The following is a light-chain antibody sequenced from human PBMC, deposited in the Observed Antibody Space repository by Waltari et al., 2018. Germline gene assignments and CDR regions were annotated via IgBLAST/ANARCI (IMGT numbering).Light chain of an antibody. V-gene: IGLV2-14*01. CDR3: SSYTNSGNVV. CDR2: EVS. Sequence: QSALTQPASVSGSPGQAITISCTGTSRDIGRYHYVSWYQQHPGKAPKLVISEVSNRPSGVSNRFSGSKSGNTASLTISGLQAEDGAHYYCSSYTNSGNVVFGGGTKLTVL. CDR1: SRDIGRYHY. J-gene: IGLJ2*01.